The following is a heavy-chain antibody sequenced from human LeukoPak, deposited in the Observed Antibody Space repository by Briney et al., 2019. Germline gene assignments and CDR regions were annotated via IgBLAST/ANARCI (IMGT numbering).Heavy chain of an antibody. CDR3: ARQSQWLVPGYFDY. CDR2: IYYSGST. Sequence: SETLSLTCTVSGGSISSRSYYWNWIRQPPGKGLEWIGYIYYSGSTNYNPSLKSRVTISADTSKNQFSLNLSSVTAADTAVYYCARQSQWLVPGYFDYWGQGTLVTVSS. CDR1: GGSISSRSYY. D-gene: IGHD6-19*01. V-gene: IGHV4-61*05. J-gene: IGHJ4*02.